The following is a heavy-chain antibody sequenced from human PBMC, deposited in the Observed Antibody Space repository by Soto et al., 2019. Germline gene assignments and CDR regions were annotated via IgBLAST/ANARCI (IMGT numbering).Heavy chain of an antibody. J-gene: IGHJ6*02. CDR1: GFTFDDYA. V-gene: IGHV3-9*01. D-gene: IGHD4-17*01. CDR3: ARWKTTVTGYYYGMDV. CDR2: ISWNSGSI. Sequence: PGGSLSLSCAASGFTFDDYAMHWVRQAPGKGLEWVSGISWNSGSIGYADSVKGRFTISRDNAKNSLYLQMNSLRAEDTALYYCARWKTTVTGYYYGMDVWGQGTTVTVSS.